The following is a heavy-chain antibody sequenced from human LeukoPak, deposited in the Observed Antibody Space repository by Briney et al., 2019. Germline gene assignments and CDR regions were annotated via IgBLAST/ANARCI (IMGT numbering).Heavy chain of an antibody. Sequence: ASVKVSCKASGYTFTGYYMHWVRQATGQGLEWMGWMNPNSGNTGYAQKFQGRVTITRNTSISTAYMELSSLRSEDTAVYYCARGHRGTAFDYWGQGTLVTVSS. CDR2: MNPNSGNT. V-gene: IGHV1-8*03. D-gene: IGHD1-7*01. CDR1: GYTFTGYY. CDR3: ARGHRGTAFDY. J-gene: IGHJ4*02.